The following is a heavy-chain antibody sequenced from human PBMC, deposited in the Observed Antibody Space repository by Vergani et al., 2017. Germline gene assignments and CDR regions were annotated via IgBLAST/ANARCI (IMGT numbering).Heavy chain of an antibody. V-gene: IGHV4-38-2*01. Sequence: QVQLQESGPGLVKPSETLSLTCAVSGYSISSGYYWGWIRQPPGKGLEWIGEINHSGSTNYNPSLKSRVTISVDTSKNQFSLKLSSVTAADTAVYYCARGATNFDYWGQGTLVTVSS. CDR2: INHSGST. CDR3: ARGATNFDY. J-gene: IGHJ4*02. CDR1: GYSISSGYY.